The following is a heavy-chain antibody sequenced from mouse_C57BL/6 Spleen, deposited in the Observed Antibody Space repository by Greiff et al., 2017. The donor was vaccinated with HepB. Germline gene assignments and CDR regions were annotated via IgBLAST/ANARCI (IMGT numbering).Heavy chain of an antibody. J-gene: IGHJ4*01. CDR3: ASNYGGDY. V-gene: IGHV1-82*01. CDR2: IYPGDGDT. CDR1: GYAFSSSW. Sequence: QVQLKESGPELVKPGASVKISCKASGYAFSSSWMNWVKQRPGKGLEWIGRIYPGDGDTNYNGKFKGKATLTADKSSSTAYMQLSSLTSEDSAVYFCASNYGGDYWGQGTSVTVSS. D-gene: IGHD1-1*01.